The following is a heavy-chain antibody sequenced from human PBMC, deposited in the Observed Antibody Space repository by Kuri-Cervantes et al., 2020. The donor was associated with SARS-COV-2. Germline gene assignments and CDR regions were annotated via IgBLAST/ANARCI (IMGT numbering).Heavy chain of an antibody. CDR3: ARDRYDFWSGLGYYYYGMDV. J-gene: IGHJ6*02. V-gene: IGHV3-74*01. CDR2: INSDGSST. CDR1: GFTFSSYW. D-gene: IGHD3-3*01. Sequence: GESLKISCAASGFTFSSYWMHWVRQAPGKGLVWVSRINSDGSSTSYADSVKGRFTISRGNAKNTLYLQMNSLRAEDTAVYYCARDRYDFWSGLGYYYYGMDVWGQGTTVTVSS.